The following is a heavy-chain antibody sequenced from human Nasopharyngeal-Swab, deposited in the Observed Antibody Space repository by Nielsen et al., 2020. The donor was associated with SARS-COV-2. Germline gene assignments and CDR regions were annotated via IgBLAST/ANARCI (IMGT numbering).Heavy chain of an antibody. V-gene: IGHV3-30*03. CDR3: ARPIAVAGGHYYGMDV. CDR2: IAHDASNE. Sequence: GGSLRLSCAASGFTFSSFGMHWVRQAPGKGLEWVAFIAHDASNEYYGDSVKGRFSISRDSPKNTLYLQMDSLRGEDPAVYYCARPIAVAGGHYYGMDVWGQGTTVTVSS. D-gene: IGHD6-19*01. CDR1: GFTFSSFG. J-gene: IGHJ6*02.